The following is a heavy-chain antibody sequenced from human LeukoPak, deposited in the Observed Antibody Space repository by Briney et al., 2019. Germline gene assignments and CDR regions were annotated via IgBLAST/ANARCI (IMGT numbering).Heavy chain of an antibody. CDR3: ATSGYPPVFDY. CDR2: IYSSGST. V-gene: IGHV4-59*01. D-gene: IGHD3-22*01. CDR1: GGSISNFY. J-gene: IGHJ4*02. Sequence: SETLSLTCTVSGGSISNFYWSWIRQPPGKGLERVGYIYSSGSTNYNPSLKSRVTISVDTSKNQFSLKLSSVTAADTAVYYCATSGYPPVFDYWGQGTLVTVSS.